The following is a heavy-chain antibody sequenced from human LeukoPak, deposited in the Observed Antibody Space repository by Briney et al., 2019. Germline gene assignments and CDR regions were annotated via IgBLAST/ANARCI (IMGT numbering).Heavy chain of an antibody. CDR3: ARGPPHYDYVWGSPRAFDI. J-gene: IGHJ3*02. D-gene: IGHD3-16*01. CDR2: IYTSGST. CDR1: GGSISSYY. V-gene: IGHV4-4*07. Sequence: SETLSLTCTVSGGSISSYYWSWIRQPAGKGLEWIGRIYTSGSTNYNPSLKSRVTMSVDTSKNQFSLKLSSVTAADTAVYYCARGPPHYDYVWGSPRAFDIWGQGTMVTVSS.